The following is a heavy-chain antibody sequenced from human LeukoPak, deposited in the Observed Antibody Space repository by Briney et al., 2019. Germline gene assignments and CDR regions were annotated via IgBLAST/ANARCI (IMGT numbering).Heavy chain of an antibody. J-gene: IGHJ4*02. D-gene: IGHD2-8*01. CDR3: AKSSPYCANGVCHFDY. CDR1: GYSFTSYG. Sequence: GESLKISCKGSGYSFTSYGIAWVRQVPGKGLEWMGIIYPGDSDTRYSPSFQGQVTISVDKSIRTAYLQWSSLKAADTAMYYCAKSSPYCANGVCHFDYWGQGTLVTVSS. V-gene: IGHV5-51*01. CDR2: IYPGDSDT.